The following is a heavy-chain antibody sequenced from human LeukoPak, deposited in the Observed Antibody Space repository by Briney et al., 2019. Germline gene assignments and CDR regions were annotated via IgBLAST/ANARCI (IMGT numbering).Heavy chain of an antibody. D-gene: IGHD6-13*01. Sequence: SETLSLTCAVSGGSISSSSYYWGWIRQPPGKGLEWIGSIYYSGSTYCSPSLKSRVTISVDTSKNQFSLKLRSVTAADTAVYFCARRWAYYFDYWGLGTLATVSS. J-gene: IGHJ4*02. V-gene: IGHV4-39*01. CDR2: IYYSGST. CDR3: ARRWAYYFDY. CDR1: GGSISSSSYY.